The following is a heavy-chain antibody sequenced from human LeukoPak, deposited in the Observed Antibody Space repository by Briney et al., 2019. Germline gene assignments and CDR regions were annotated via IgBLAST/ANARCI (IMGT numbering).Heavy chain of an antibody. CDR3: ARGSGYCSSTSCYPHYFDY. CDR1: GFTFSSYV. Sequence: GGSLRLSCAASGFTFSSYVMHWVRQAPGKGLEYVSAISSNGGSTYYANSVKGRFTVSRDNSKNTLYLQMGSLRAEDMAVYYCARGSGYCSSTSCYPHYFDYWGQGTLVTVSS. CDR2: ISSNGGST. V-gene: IGHV3-64*01. D-gene: IGHD2-2*01. J-gene: IGHJ4*02.